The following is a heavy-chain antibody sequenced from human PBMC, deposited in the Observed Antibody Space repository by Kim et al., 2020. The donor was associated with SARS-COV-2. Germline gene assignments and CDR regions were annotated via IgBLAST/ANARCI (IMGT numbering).Heavy chain of an antibody. D-gene: IGHD4-17*01. V-gene: IGHV3-21*01. CDR3: ARIYGDYYSFYFDL. CDR2: ISGKSNYI. J-gene: IGHJ4*02. CDR1: GFSFSSYS. Sequence: GGSLRLSCAASGFSFSSYSMSWVRQAPGKGLEWVSSISGKSNYIYYSGSVRGRFTISRDNAKNSVYLQMDSLRAEDTAIYFCARIYGDYYSFYFDLWGREHWSPSPQ.